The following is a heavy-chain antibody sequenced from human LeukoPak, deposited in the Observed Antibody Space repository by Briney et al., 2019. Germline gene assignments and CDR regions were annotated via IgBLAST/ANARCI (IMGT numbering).Heavy chain of an antibody. J-gene: IGHJ3*02. CDR3: ARDIGSGWYAASDI. Sequence: ASLKVSCKASGYTFASYGFSWVRQAPGQGLEWMGWVSAYNGSTKYSQRFQGRVTMTTDTSTSTGYLEVRSLKSDDTAVYYCARDIGSGWYAASDIWGQGTKVIVSS. D-gene: IGHD6-19*01. CDR2: VSAYNGST. V-gene: IGHV1-18*01. CDR1: GYTFASYG.